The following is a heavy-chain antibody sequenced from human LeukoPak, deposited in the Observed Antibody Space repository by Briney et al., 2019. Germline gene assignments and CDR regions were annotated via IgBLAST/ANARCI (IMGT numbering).Heavy chain of an antibody. Sequence: SLRVPCTASGFPFGDYAVAWVRQAPGKGLEWVGFTRSNLYGGTPEYAASVKGRFTISRDDSKSIAYLQMNSLKTEDTAVYFCTREPRRYFYDGSGCSDYSGQGTPFT. CDR3: TREPRRYFYDGSGCSDY. CDR2: TRSNLYGGTP. J-gene: IGHJ4*02. V-gene: IGHV3-49*04. CDR1: GFPFGDYA. D-gene: IGHD3-22*01.